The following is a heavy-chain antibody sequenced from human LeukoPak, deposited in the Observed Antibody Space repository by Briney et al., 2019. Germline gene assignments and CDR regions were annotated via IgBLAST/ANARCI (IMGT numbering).Heavy chain of an antibody. CDR3: ARGRSITILRGVAISDGFDI. CDR2: IATSSDYI. Sequence: GRSLRLSCAASGFTFSTYSMNWVRQAPGKGVEWVSSIATSSDYIYYAGSLKGRFTISRDNAKNSLYLHMNSLRPDDTAVYYCARGRSITILRGVAISDGFDIWGQGTKVTVS. D-gene: IGHD3-10*01. CDR1: GFTFSTYS. V-gene: IGHV3-21*06. J-gene: IGHJ3*02.